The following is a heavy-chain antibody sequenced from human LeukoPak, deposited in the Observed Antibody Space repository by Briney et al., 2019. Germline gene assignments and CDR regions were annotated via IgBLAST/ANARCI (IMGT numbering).Heavy chain of an antibody. J-gene: IGHJ4*02. V-gene: IGHV1-18*01. D-gene: IGHD4-17*01. CDR2: ISAYNGNT. CDR3: ARVSYGDYDPGY. Sequence: ASVKVSCKASGGTFSSYASSWVRQAPGQGLEWMGWISAYNGNTNYAQKLQGRGTMTTDTATSTAYMELRSLRSDDTAVYYCARVSYGDYDPGYWGQGTLVTVSS. CDR1: GGTFSSYA.